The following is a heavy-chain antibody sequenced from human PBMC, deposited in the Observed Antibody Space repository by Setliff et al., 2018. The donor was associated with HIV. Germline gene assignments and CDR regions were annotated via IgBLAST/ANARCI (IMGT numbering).Heavy chain of an antibody. V-gene: IGHV1-46*01. D-gene: IGHD3-22*01. CDR3: ARRVIVHYYDSSGLDY. J-gene: IGHJ4*02. CDR1: GYTFTSCF. Sequence: ASVKVSCKASGYTFTSCFMHWVRQAPGQGLEYMGIINPSDGTTDYTQKFQDRVTMTSDTSTSTVYMELRSLRSDDTAVYYCARRVIVHYYDSSGLDYWGQGTLVTVSS. CDR2: INPSDGTT.